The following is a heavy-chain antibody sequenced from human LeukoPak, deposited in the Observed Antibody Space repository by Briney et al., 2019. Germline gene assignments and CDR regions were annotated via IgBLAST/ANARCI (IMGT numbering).Heavy chain of an antibody. CDR1: GFTFSNYA. Sequence: GGSLRLSCAGSGFTFSNYAMSWVRQAPGKGLEWVSVISGNGDTTYYADSVKGRFTISRDNSKNTLYLQMNSLRAEDTAIYSCAKDYRGSGYFFDVWGQGTMVAVSA. J-gene: IGHJ3*01. V-gene: IGHV3-23*01. D-gene: IGHD3-3*01. CDR3: AKDYRGSGYFFDV. CDR2: ISGNGDTT.